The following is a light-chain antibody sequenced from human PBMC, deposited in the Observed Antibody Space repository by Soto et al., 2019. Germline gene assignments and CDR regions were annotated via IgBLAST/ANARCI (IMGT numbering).Light chain of an antibody. CDR3: ESLGGGPWV. CDR1: SGHINYA. CDR2: LNSDGSH. J-gene: IGLJ3*02. Sequence: QLVLTQSPSASASLGASVKLTCTLNSGHINYAIAWHQQQPEKGPRYLMKLNSDGSHSRGDGIPDRFSGSSSGAERYLTNSGLESDDEADYCCESLGGGPWVFGGGTKLTVL. V-gene: IGLV4-69*01.